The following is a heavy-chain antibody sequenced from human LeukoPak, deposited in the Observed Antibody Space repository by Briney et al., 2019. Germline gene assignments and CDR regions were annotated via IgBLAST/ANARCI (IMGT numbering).Heavy chain of an antibody. D-gene: IGHD3-10*01. CDR3: AKSLFTSAHGSGRAFDI. Sequence: LSLTCTVSGGSISSSSYYWGWIRQPPGKGLEWVSYISSSGSTIYYADSVKGRFTISRDNSKETLYLQMNSLRAEDTALYYCAKSLFTSAHGSGRAFDIWGQGTMVTVSS. V-gene: IGHV3-11*01. CDR1: GGSISSSSYY. J-gene: IGHJ3*02. CDR2: ISSSGSTI.